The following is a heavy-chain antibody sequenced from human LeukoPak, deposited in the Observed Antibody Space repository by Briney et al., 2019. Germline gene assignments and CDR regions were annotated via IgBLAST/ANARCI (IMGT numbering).Heavy chain of an antibody. D-gene: IGHD2-15*01. CDR1: GYTFTSYY. CDR3: ARDSPNCSGGSCYASYYFDY. J-gene: IGHJ4*02. CDR2: INPSGGST. V-gene: IGHV1-46*01. Sequence: ASVKVSCKASGYTFTSYYMHWVRQAPGQGLEWMGIINPSGGSTSYAQKFQGRVTMTRDMSTSTVCMELSSLRSEDTAVYYCARDSPNCSGGSCYASYYFDYWGQGTLVTVSS.